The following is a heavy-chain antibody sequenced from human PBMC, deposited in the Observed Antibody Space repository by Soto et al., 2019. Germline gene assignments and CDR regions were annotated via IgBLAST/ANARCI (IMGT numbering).Heavy chain of an antibody. Sequence: WASVKVSFKASGFTFTSSAVQWVRQARGQRLEWIGWIVVGSGNTNYAQKFQERVTITRDMSTSTAYMELSSLRSEDTAVYYCAAGSVPAGFDYWGQGTLVTVSS. J-gene: IGHJ4*02. V-gene: IGHV1-58*01. CDR3: AAGSVPAGFDY. CDR1: GFTFTSSA. CDR2: IVVGSGNT. D-gene: IGHD2-15*01.